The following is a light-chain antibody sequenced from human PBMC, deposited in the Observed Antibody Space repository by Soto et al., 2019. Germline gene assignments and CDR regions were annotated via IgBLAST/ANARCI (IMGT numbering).Light chain of an antibody. CDR3: SSYTGSHTYV. CDR1: ISDVGGYHY. J-gene: IGLJ1*01. CDR2: EVS. Sequence: QAVLTQPASVSGSPGQSITISCTGTISDVGGYHYVSWYQQHPGKAPKLIIFEVSDRPSGVSDRFSGSKSGNTASLTISGLQGEDEADYYCSSYTGSHTYVFGSGTKVTVL. V-gene: IGLV2-14*01.